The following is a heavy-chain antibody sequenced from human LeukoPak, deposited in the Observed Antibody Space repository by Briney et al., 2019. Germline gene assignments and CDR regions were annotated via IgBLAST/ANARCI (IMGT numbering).Heavy chain of an antibody. CDR2: ISGSGGST. D-gene: IGHD6-19*01. V-gene: IGHV3-23*01. CDR1: GFTFSSYV. CDR3: AKTTTGYSSGRYPGWPVDY. Sequence: GGSLGLSCAASGFTFSSYVIYWVRQAPGKGLEWVSGISGSGGSTYFADSVKGRFTISRDNSKNTVYLQMNSLRAEDTAVYYCAKTTTGYSSGRYPGWPVDYWGQGTLVTVSS. J-gene: IGHJ4*02.